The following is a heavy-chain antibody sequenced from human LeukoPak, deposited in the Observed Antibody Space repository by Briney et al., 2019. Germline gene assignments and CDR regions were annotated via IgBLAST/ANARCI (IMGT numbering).Heavy chain of an antibody. D-gene: IGHD2-21*01. CDR1: GDSISSNNW. J-gene: IGHJ6*01. CDR2: IYHSGST. CDR3: ARGLSLIPGYYFYGMDV. V-gene: IGHV4-4*02. Sequence: SETLSLTCAVSGDSISSNNWWSWVRQPPGKGLEWIGEIYHSGSTNYNPSLKSRVTISVDKSKNQISLKVTSVTAADTAVYYCARGLSLIPGYYFYGMDVWGQGTTVTVSS.